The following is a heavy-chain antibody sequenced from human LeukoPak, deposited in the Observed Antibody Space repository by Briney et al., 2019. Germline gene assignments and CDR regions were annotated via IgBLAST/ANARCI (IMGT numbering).Heavy chain of an antibody. CDR2: ISAYNGNT. Sequence: ASVKVSCKASGYTFTSYGISWVRQAPGQGLEWMGWISAYNGNTNYAQKLQGRVTMTTDTSTSTAYMELRSLRSDDTAVYYCARDLVVPAAGQAYYYYGMDVWGQGTTATVSS. CDR1: GYTFTSYG. V-gene: IGHV1-18*01. CDR3: ARDLVVPAAGQAYYYYGMDV. J-gene: IGHJ6*02. D-gene: IGHD2-2*01.